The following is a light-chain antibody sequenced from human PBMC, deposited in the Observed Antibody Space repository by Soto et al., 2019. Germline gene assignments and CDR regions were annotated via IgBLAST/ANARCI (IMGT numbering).Light chain of an antibody. Sequence: EIVLTQSPGTLSLSPGERATLSCRASQSVSSSYLAWYQQKTGQAPGLLIYGASSRATGIPDRFNGSGSGTDFTFTISRLEPEDFAVYYCQQYGSSPRTFGQGTKVDIK. CDR3: QQYGSSPRT. CDR1: QSVSSSY. J-gene: IGKJ1*01. V-gene: IGKV3-20*01. CDR2: GAS.